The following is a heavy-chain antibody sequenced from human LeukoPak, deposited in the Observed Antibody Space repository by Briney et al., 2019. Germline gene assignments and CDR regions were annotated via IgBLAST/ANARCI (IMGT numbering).Heavy chain of an antibody. CDR3: ARVPIAAAGIGWFDP. CDR2: ISAYNGNT. Sequence: ASVKVSCKASGYTFTGYGISWVRQAPGQGLEWMGWISAYNGNTNYAQKLQGRVTMTTDTSTSTAYMELRSLRSDDTAVYYCARVPIAAAGIGWFDPWGQGTLVTVSS. D-gene: IGHD6-13*01. V-gene: IGHV1-18*01. CDR1: GYTFTGYG. J-gene: IGHJ5*02.